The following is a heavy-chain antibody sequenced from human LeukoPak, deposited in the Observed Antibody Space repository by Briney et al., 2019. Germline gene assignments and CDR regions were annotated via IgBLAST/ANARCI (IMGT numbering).Heavy chain of an antibody. CDR2: MNPNSGGT. CDR1: GYTFTSYD. CDR3: ARGYCSSTSCRYYYYYMDV. J-gene: IGHJ6*03. Sequence: ASVKVSCKASGYTFTSYDINWVRQATGQGLEWMGWMNPNSGGTNYAQKFQGRVTMTRDTSISTAYMELSRLRSDDTAVYYCARGYCSSTSCRYYYYYMDVWGKGTTVTVSS. D-gene: IGHD2-2*01. V-gene: IGHV1-2*02.